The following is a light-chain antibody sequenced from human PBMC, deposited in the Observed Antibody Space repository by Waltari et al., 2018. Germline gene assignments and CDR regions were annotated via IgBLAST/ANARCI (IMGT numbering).Light chain of an antibody. CDR2: GNN. Sequence: QSVLTQPPSVSGAPGQRVTLSCTGSNSNIGAGYDVHWYQQLPGTAPKLLIYGNNNRASGVPDRFSGSTSGTSASLVISDLQADDEADYHCQSYDFTLNGRGVFGGGTKLTVL. CDR1: NSNIGAGYD. J-gene: IGLJ3*02. CDR3: QSYDFTLNGRGV. V-gene: IGLV1-40*01.